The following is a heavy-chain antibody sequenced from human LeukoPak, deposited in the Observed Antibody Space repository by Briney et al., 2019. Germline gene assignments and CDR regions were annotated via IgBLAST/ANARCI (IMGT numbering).Heavy chain of an antibody. V-gene: IGHV4-61*02. CDR1: GGSISSGSYY. CDR2: IYTSGST. CDR3: ARDSTGGGYSYGLDY. J-gene: IGHJ4*02. D-gene: IGHD5-18*01. Sequence: SETLSLTCTVSGGSISSGSYYWSWIRQPAGKGLEWIGRIYTSGSTNYNPSLKSRVTISVDASKNQFSLKLSSVTAADTAVYYCARDSTGGGYSYGLDYWGQGTLVTVSS.